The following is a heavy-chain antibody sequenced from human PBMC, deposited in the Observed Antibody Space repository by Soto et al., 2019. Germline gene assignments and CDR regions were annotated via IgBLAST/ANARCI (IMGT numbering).Heavy chain of an antibody. D-gene: IGHD3-22*01. CDR3: GPSRHSSGYKDFEY. CDR2: IYWNDDK. Sequence: SGPTLVNPTQTLTLTCTFSGFSLSTSGVGVGWIRQPPGKALEWLALIYWNDDKRYSPSLKSRLTITKDTSKNQVVLTMTTMDPVDTATYYCGPSRHSSGYKDFEYWGQGTLVTVSS. CDR1: GFSLSTSGVG. J-gene: IGHJ4*02. V-gene: IGHV2-5*01.